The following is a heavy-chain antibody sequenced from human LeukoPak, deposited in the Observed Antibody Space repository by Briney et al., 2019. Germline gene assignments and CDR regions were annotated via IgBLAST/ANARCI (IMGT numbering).Heavy chain of an antibody. Sequence: ASVKVSCKASGYTFTGYYLHWVRQAPGQGLEWLGWINPNSGGTHYAQKFQGRVTVTRDTSISTAYMELNSLRAEDTAVYYCARENAEDLDYWGQGTLVTVSS. V-gene: IGHV1-2*02. CDR2: INPNSGGT. CDR3: ARENAEDLDY. J-gene: IGHJ4*02. CDR1: GYTFTGYY.